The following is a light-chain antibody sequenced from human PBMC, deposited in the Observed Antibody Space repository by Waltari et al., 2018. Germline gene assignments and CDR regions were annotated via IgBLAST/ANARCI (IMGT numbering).Light chain of an antibody. V-gene: IGLV2-11*01. CDR2: DGT. Sequence: SALPQPRSLPGSPVLSVTIPLTGTTTFFGSYIYVSWYQQHPGKAPKHIILDGTKRPSGVPDGVSGSKAGNTASLTISGLRAEDEAEYYCCSYAGSYTWVFGGGTKLTVV. CDR1: TTFFGSYIY. CDR3: CSYAGSYTWV. J-gene: IGLJ3*02.